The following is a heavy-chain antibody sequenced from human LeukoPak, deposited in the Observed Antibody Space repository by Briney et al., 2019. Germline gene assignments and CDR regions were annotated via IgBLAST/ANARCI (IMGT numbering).Heavy chain of an antibody. J-gene: IGHJ4*02. Sequence: SETLSLTCAVYGGSFSGYYWSWIRQPPGKGLEWIGEINHSGSTNYNPSLKSRVTISVDTSKNQFSLKLSPVIAADTAVYYCARVGVDYSGNIIKYYFDYWGQGTLVTVSS. D-gene: IGHD4-23*01. CDR1: GGSFSGYY. CDR3: ARVGVDYSGNIIKYYFDY. CDR2: INHSGST. V-gene: IGHV4-34*01.